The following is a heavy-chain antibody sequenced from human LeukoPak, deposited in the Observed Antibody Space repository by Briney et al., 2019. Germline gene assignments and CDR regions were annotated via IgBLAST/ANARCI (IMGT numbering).Heavy chain of an antibody. Sequence: ASVKVSCKASGYTSTSYGISWVRQAPGRGLEWMGWISAYNGNTNYAQKLQGRVTMTTDTSTSTAYMELRSLRSDDTAVYYCARDKISTDYFDYWGQGTLVTVSS. J-gene: IGHJ4*02. D-gene: IGHD2-2*01. V-gene: IGHV1-18*01. CDR1: GYTSTSYG. CDR3: ARDKISTDYFDY. CDR2: ISAYNGNT.